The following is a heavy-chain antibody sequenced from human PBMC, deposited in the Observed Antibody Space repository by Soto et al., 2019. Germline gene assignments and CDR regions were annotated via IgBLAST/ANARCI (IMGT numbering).Heavy chain of an antibody. CDR2: IIPIVGSA. Sequence: QVQLVQSGAEVKKPGSSVKVSCKASGGTFRSYAISWVRQAPGQGLEWMGGIIPIVGSANYAQKFQGRVTITADESTSTAYMELSSLRSEDTAVYYCARSQGSSTSLEIYYYYYYGMDDWGQGTTVTVSS. CDR3: ARSQGSSTSLEIYYYYYYGMDD. CDR1: GGTFRSYA. D-gene: IGHD2-2*01. J-gene: IGHJ6*02. V-gene: IGHV1-69*01.